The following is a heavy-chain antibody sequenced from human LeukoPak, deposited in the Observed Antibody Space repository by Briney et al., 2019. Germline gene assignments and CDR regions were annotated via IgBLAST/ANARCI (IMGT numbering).Heavy chain of an antibody. CDR3: ARLTMVRGVIYGTDWHFDL. D-gene: IGHD3-10*01. J-gene: IGHJ2*01. CDR2: MYIGGRT. V-gene: IGHV4-61*02. Sequence: PSETLSLTCTVTGTSIRSGSYYWNWIRQAAGKGLEWIGRMYIGGRTTYNPSLKSRVTISLETTENQFSLRLRSVTAADTAVFYCARLTMVRGVIYGTDWHFDLWGRGTLVTVSS. CDR1: GTSIRSGSYY.